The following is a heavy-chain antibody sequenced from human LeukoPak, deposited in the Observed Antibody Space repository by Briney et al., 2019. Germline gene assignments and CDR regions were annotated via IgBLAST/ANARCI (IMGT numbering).Heavy chain of an antibody. D-gene: IGHD5-18*01. CDR1: GFTFSSYS. CDR3: AGGYTFDY. V-gene: IGHV3-48*01. Sequence: PGGSLRLSRAASGFTFSSYSMNWVRQAPGKGLEWVSYISSSSYTIYYADSVKGRFTISRDNAKNSLYLQLNSLRAEDTAVYYCAGGYTFDYWGQGTLVTVSS. J-gene: IGHJ4*02. CDR2: ISSSSYTI.